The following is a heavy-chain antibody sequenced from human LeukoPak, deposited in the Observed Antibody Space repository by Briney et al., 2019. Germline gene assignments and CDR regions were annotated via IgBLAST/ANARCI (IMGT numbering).Heavy chain of an antibody. V-gene: IGHV1-69*04. D-gene: IGHD2-2*01. CDR2: IIPILGIA. CDR1: GGTFSSYT. Sequence: ASVKVSCKASGGTFSSYTISWVRQAPGQALEWMGRIIPILGIANYAQKFQGRVTITADKSTSTAYMELSSLRSEDTAMYYCAREINYFGCSSTSCHAHYYYMDVWGKGTTVTVSS. CDR3: AREINYFGCSSTSCHAHYYYMDV. J-gene: IGHJ6*03.